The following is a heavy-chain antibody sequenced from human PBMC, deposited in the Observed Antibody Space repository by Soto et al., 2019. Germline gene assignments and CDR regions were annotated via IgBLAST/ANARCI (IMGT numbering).Heavy chain of an antibody. CDR2: IYYSGST. D-gene: IGHD2-21*02. V-gene: IGHV4-39*01. CDR1: GDSISSRSYY. Sequence: SETLSLTCTVTGDSISSRSYYWGWIRQPPGKGLEWIGSIYYSGSTYNNPSLRSRVSMSIDTSKDQFSLKLKSVTAADTALHFCARQRTSVVTQASFDVWGPGSLV. CDR3: ARQRTSVVTQASFDV. J-gene: IGHJ4*02.